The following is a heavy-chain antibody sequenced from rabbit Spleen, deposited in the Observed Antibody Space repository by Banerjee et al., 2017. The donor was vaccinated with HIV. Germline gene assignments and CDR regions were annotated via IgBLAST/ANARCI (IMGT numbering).Heavy chain of an antibody. J-gene: IGHJ6*01. CDR1: GFSFSSSFY. CDR3: ARDRRAGGSSGDDGHDL. CDR2: IYTDGSGST. D-gene: IGHD7-1*01. V-gene: IGHV1S45*01. Sequence: EQLVVSGGGLVQPEGCLTLTCTASGFSFSSSFYMCWVRQAPGKGLEWIGCIYTDGSGSTAYASWAKGRFTISKTSSTTVTLQMTSLTAADTATYFCARDRRAGGSSGDDGHDLWCPGTLVTV.